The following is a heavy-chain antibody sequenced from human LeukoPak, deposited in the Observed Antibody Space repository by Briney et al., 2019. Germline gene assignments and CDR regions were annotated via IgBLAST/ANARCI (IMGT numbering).Heavy chain of an antibody. J-gene: IGHJ6*02. CDR3: ARDRRDTADWTYYYYYGMDV. Sequence: GGSLRLSCAASGFTFSSYSMNWVRQAPGKGLEWVSSISSSSYIYYADSVKGRFTISRDNAKNSLYLQMDSLRAEDTAVYYCARDRRDTADWTYYYYYGMDVWGQGTTVTVSS. CDR1: GFTFSSYS. D-gene: IGHD1-1*01. CDR2: ISSSSYI. V-gene: IGHV3-21*01.